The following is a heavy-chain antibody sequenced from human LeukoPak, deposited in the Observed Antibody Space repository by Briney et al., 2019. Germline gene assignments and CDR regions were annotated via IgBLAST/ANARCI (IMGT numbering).Heavy chain of an antibody. J-gene: IGHJ3*02. CDR1: GGSISSYY. CDR2: TYYSGST. Sequence: SETLSLTCTVSGGSISSYYWSWIRQPPGKGLEWIGYTYYSGSTNYNPSLKSRVTISVDTSKNQFSLKLSSVTAADTAVYYCAREASAFDIWGQGTMVTVSS. V-gene: IGHV4-59*12. CDR3: AREASAFDI.